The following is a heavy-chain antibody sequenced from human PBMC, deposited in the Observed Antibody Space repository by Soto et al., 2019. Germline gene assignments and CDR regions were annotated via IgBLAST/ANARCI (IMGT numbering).Heavy chain of an antibody. CDR2: ISAYNGNT. CDR1: GYTFTSYC. D-gene: IGHD6-19*01. CDR3: ARDGGFEQWXVNWFDP. Sequence: ASVKVSCKASGYTFTSYCISWVRQAPGQGLEWMGWISAYNGNTNYAQKPQGRVTMTTDTSTSTAYMELRSLRSDDTAVYYCARDGGFEQWXVNWFDPWGQGTLVTVSS. J-gene: IGHJ5*02. V-gene: IGHV1-18*01.